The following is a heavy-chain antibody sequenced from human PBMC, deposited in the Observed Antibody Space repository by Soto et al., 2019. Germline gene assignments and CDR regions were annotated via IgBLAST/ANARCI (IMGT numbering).Heavy chain of an antibody. CDR3: ARDKTLLRGYSYGPPVYYYGMDV. Sequence: QVQLQESGPGLVKPSQTLSLTCTVSGGSISSGDYYWSWIRQPPGKGLEWIGYIYYSGSTYYNPSRKSRVTISVDTSKNQFSLKLSSVTAAYTAVYYCARDKTLLRGYSYGPPVYYYGMDVWGQGTTVTVSS. J-gene: IGHJ6*02. CDR1: GGSISSGDYY. V-gene: IGHV4-30-4*01. D-gene: IGHD5-18*01. CDR2: IYYSGST.